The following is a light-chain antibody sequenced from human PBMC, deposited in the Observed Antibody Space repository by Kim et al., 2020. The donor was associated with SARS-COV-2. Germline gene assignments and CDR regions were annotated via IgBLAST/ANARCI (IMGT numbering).Light chain of an antibody. CDR2: GAS. Sequence: VSPGERATLSCRASQSVSSNLAWYQQKPGQAPRLLIFGASTRATGIPARFSGSGSGTEFTLTISSLQSEDFAVYYCQQYNNWPLTFGGGTKVDIK. J-gene: IGKJ4*01. V-gene: IGKV3-15*01. CDR3: QQYNNWPLT. CDR1: QSVSSN.